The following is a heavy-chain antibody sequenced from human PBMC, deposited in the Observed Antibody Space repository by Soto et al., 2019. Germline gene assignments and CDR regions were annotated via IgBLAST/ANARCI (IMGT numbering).Heavy chain of an antibody. D-gene: IGHD1-26*01. CDR2: ISVYSSSL. J-gene: IGHJ6*02. V-gene: IGHV3-21*01. CDR3: ARESCPDDTSWGGYGMDV. CDR1: GFIFRNYN. Sequence: PGGSLRLSCAASGFIFRNYNMNWVRPAPGKGLEWVSSISVYSSSLNHADSVKGRFTISRDNGKNSLYLQMNSLRGEDTAVYYCARESCPDDTSWGGYGMDVWGQGTMVTVSS.